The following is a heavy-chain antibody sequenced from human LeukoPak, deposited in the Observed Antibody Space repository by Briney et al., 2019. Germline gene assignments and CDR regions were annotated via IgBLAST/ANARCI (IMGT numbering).Heavy chain of an antibody. CDR2: IYTSGST. Sequence: KPSETLSLTCTVSGGSISSGSYYWSWIRQPAGKGLEWIGRIYTSGSTNYNPSLKSRVTISVDTSKNQFSLKLSSVTAADTAVYYCARSKYHGSVIDYWGQGTLVTVSS. V-gene: IGHV4-61*02. CDR1: GGSISSGSYY. J-gene: IGHJ4*02. D-gene: IGHD2-2*01. CDR3: ARSKYHGSVIDY.